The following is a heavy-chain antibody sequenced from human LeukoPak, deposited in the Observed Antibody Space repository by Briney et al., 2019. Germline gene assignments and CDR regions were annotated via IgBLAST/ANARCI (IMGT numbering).Heavy chain of an antibody. V-gene: IGHV3-73*01. CDR1: GFTFSGSA. J-gene: IGHJ5*02. CDR2: IRSKANSYAT. D-gene: IGHD2-2*01. Sequence: GGSLRLSCAASGFTFSGSAMHWVRQASGKGLEWVGRIRSKANSYATAYAASVKGRFTISRDDSKDTAYLQMNSLKTVDTAVYYCTRQSKYQLLSRFDPWGQGTLVTVSS. CDR3: TRQSKYQLLSRFDP.